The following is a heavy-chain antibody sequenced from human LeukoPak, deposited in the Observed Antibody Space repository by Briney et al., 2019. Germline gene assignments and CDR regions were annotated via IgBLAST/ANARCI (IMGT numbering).Heavy chain of an antibody. Sequence: AGGSLRLSCAVSGFTFSNAWMSWVRQAPGKGLEWVSSISSSSSYIYYADSVKGRFTISRDNAKNSLYLQMNSLRAEDTAVYYCARGLVLADAFDIWGQGTMVTVSS. D-gene: IGHD2-15*01. V-gene: IGHV3-21*01. CDR1: GFTFSNAW. CDR2: ISSSSSYI. CDR3: ARGLVLADAFDI. J-gene: IGHJ3*02.